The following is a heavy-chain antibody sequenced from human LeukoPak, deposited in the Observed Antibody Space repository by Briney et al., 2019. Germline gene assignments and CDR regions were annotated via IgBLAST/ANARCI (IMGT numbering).Heavy chain of an antibody. D-gene: IGHD1-26*01. CDR2: IKPNSGGT. CDR3: ARGGQGAPLDY. CDR1: GYTFTAYY. Sequence: GASVKVSCMASGYTFTAYYMHWVRQAPGQGLEWVGWIKPNSGGTNYAQKVQGRVTMTRDTSINTAYMELSGLRSDDTAVYSCARGGQGAPLDYWGQGSLVTVSS. V-gene: IGHV1-2*02. J-gene: IGHJ4*02.